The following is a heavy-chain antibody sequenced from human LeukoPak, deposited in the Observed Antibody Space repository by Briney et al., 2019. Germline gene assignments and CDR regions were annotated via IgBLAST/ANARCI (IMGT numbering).Heavy chain of an antibody. J-gene: IGHJ5*02. CDR3: ARGYSGSYSDWFDP. Sequence: GASVKVSCKASVYTFTSYGISWVRQAPGQGLEWMGWISAYNGNTNYAQKLQGRVTMTTDTSTSTAYMELRSLRSDDTAVYYCARGYSGSYSDWFDPWGQGTLVTVSS. V-gene: IGHV1-18*01. CDR1: VYTFTSYG. D-gene: IGHD1-26*01. CDR2: ISAYNGNT.